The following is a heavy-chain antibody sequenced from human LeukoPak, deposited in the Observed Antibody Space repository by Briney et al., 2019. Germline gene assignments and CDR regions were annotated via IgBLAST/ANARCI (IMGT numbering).Heavy chain of an antibody. CDR1: GGSFSGYY. V-gene: IGHV4-34*01. Sequence: SETLSLTCAVYGGSFSGYYWSWIRQPPGKGLEWIGEINHSGSTNYNSSLKSRVTISVDTSKNQFSLKLSSVTAADTAVYYCARGVPSSSWYPYYYYGMDVWGQGTAVTVYS. D-gene: IGHD6-13*01. CDR2: INHSGST. CDR3: ARGVPSSSWYPYYYYGMDV. J-gene: IGHJ6*02.